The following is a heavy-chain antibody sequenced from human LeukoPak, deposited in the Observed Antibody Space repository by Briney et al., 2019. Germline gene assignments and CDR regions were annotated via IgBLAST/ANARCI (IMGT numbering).Heavy chain of an antibody. Sequence: SETLSLTCTVSGGSISSYYWSWIRQPPGKGLEWIGEIYHSGSTNYNPSLKSRVTISVDKSKNQFSLKLSSVTAADTAVYYCARGSSWYPPNPLDYWGQGTLVTVSS. D-gene: IGHD6-13*01. CDR2: IYHSGST. CDR1: GGSISSYY. CDR3: ARGSSWYPPNPLDY. V-gene: IGHV4-59*12. J-gene: IGHJ4*02.